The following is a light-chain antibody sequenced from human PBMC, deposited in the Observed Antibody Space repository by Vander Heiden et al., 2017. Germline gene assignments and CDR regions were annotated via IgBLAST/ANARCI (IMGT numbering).Light chain of an antibody. CDR1: QSISSY. J-gene: IGKJ2*01. CDR2: AAS. Sequence: DIQMTQSPSSLSASVGDRVTITCPARQSISSYLNWYQPKPGKAPKLLSYAASTLQSGVPSRFSGSGYGTDFTLTISSRQPEDFASYYCQQNDSTPLYTFGQGTKLEIK. V-gene: IGKV1-39*01. CDR3: QQNDSTPLYT.